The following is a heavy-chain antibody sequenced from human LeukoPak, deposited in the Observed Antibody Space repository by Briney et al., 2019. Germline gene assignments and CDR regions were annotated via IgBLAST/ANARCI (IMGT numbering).Heavy chain of an antibody. CDR1: GGSISSYY. V-gene: IGHV4-59*01. CDR2: IYYSGST. CDR3: ARRGVGAPHSHYYYYMDV. D-gene: IGHD1-26*01. Sequence: SETLSLTCTVSGGSISSYYWSWIRQPPGKGLEWIGYIYYSGSTNYNPSLKSRVTISVDTSKNQFSLKLSSVTAADTAVYYCARRGVGAPHSHYYYYMDVWGKRTTVTVS. J-gene: IGHJ6*03.